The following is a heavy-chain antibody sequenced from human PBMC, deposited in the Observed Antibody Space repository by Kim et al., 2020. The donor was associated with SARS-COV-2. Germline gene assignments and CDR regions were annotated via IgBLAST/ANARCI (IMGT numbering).Heavy chain of an antibody. CDR1: GFTFDDYG. V-gene: IGHV3-9*01. Sequence: SLRLSCAASGFTFDDYGMFWVRQAPGKGLEWVSGISWNSRNIAYADSVKGRLTISRDNAGNSLFLQMDSLRPEDTALYFCAKNSQGGATTRFYFMDVWGKGTAVTVSS. D-gene: IGHD1-26*01. CDR2: ISWNSRNI. J-gene: IGHJ6*03. CDR3: AKNSQGGATTRFYFMDV.